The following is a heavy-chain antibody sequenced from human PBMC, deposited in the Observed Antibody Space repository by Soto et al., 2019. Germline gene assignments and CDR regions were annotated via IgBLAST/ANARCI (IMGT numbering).Heavy chain of an antibody. D-gene: IGHD1-26*01. CDR2: ISYDGSNK. J-gene: IGHJ4*02. V-gene: IGHV3-30-3*01. CDR3: ARGRGVGAMRYSDY. Sequence: QVQLVESGGGVVQPGRFLRLSCAASGFTFSSYAMHWVRQAPGKGLEWVAVISYDGSNKYYADSVKGRFTISRDNSKNTLYLQMNSLRAEDTAVYYCARGRGVGAMRYSDYWGQGTLVTVSS. CDR1: GFTFSSYA.